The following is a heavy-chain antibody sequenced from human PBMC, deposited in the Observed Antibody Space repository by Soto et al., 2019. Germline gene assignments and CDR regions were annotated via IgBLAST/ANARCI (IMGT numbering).Heavy chain of an antibody. CDR2: ISYSGYT. Sequence: QVQLQESGQGLVKPSQTLSLTCTVSGGSIRNDNFYWSYLRQRPGRGLEWIGYISYSGYTYYHPSVKIVFFLSLAPYTKQSSRVLNSVTAADRAVFFWGGVSGGTVPGGGAFGLWGRGTLVTVSS. V-gene: IGHV4-31*01. CDR1: GGSIRNDNFY. D-gene: IGHD2-8*02. J-gene: IGHJ3*01. CDR3: GGVSGGTVPGGGAFGL.